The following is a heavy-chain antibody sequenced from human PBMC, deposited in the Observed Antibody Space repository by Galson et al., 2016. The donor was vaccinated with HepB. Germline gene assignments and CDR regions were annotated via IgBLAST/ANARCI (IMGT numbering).Heavy chain of an antibody. V-gene: IGHV4-39*07. D-gene: IGHD4-17*01. Sequence: SETLSLTCTVSGDSISSGGYYWSWIRQPPGKGLEWIGEINHSGNTNYNPSLKSRVTISVDTSKNQFSLKVSSVTAADTAVYYCARGGPPRPTVTHHYYYYYYPMDVWGQGTTVTVSS. CDR2: INHSGNT. J-gene: IGHJ6*02. CDR1: GDSISSGGYY. CDR3: ARGGPPRPTVTHHYYYYYYPMDV.